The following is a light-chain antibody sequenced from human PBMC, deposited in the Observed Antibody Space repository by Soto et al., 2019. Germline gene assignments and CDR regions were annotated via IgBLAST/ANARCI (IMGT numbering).Light chain of an antibody. CDR2: DAS. CDR3: QQYSSYSRT. Sequence: DIQMTQSPYTLSASVGDRVTITCRASQGISTWLAWYQQKPGTVPKLLIYDASSLESGVPSRFSGSGSGTEFTLTISSLQPDDYATYYCQQYSSYSRTFGQGTKVEIK. V-gene: IGKV1-5*01. J-gene: IGKJ1*01. CDR1: QGISTW.